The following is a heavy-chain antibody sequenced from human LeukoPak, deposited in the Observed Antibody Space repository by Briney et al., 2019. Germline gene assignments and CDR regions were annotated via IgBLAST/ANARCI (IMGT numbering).Heavy chain of an antibody. CDR1: GYTITGYY. Sequence: ASVKVSCKASGYTITGYYMHWVRQAPGQGLEWMGWINCNSGGTNYAQKFQGRVTMTRDTSISTAYMQLSRLRSDDTAVYYCVSADSSGYYPHDYWGQGTLVTVSS. J-gene: IGHJ4*02. D-gene: IGHD3-22*01. CDR2: INCNSGGT. V-gene: IGHV1-2*02. CDR3: VSADSSGYYPHDY.